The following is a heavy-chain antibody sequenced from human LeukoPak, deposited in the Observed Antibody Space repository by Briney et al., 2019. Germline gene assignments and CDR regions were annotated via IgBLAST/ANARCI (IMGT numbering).Heavy chain of an antibody. D-gene: IGHD4-23*01. Sequence: GGSLRLSCAASGFTFSSYAMSWVRQAPGKGLEWVSSISSSSSYIYYADSVKGRFTISRDNAKNSLYLQMNSLRAEDTAVYYCARFGTTVVTVDYWGQGTLVTVSS. J-gene: IGHJ4*02. CDR3: ARFGTTVVTVDY. CDR2: ISSSSSYI. V-gene: IGHV3-21*01. CDR1: GFTFSSYA.